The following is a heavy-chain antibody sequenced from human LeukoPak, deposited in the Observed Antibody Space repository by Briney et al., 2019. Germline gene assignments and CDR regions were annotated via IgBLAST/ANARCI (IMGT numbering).Heavy chain of an antibody. CDR1: GFTFSNYD. D-gene: IGHD6-19*01. V-gene: IGHV3-23*01. J-gene: IGHJ4*02. CDR3: AKDPSSGWYAPFDY. CDR2: ISGSAGST. Sequence: GGSLRLSCAASGFTFSNYDMSWVRQAPGKGLEWVSAISGSAGSTYYADSVKGRFTISRDNSKNTLYLQMDSLRAEDTAVYYCAKDPSSGWYAPFDYGGQGNLVSVSS.